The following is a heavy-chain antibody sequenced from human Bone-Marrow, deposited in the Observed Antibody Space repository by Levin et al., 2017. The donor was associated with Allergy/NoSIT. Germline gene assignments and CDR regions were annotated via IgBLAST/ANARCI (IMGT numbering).Heavy chain of an antibody. CDR3: ARREKVRGVTYYFMDV. Sequence: PGESLKISCAASGFTFSNYNMNWVRQAPGKGLEWVSYISSGSSTIYYADSVKGRFTISRDNAKSSLFLHMNSLRAEDTAVYYCARREKVRGVTYYFMDVWGKGTTVTVSS. D-gene: IGHD3-10*01. J-gene: IGHJ6*03. V-gene: IGHV3-48*01. CDR1: GFTFSNYN. CDR2: ISSGSSTI.